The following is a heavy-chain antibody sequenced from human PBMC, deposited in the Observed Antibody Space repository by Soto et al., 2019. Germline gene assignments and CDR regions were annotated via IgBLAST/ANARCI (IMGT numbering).Heavy chain of an antibody. J-gene: IGHJ4*02. V-gene: IGHV3-33*01. Sequence: GGSLRLSCTTSGFTFSSHGFHWVRQTPGKGLEWVAVIWYDGSKKYYADSVKGRFTISRDNSESTLYLQMNSLRPEDTAVYYCARDLCSTSYCLDSWGQGTQVTVSS. D-gene: IGHD3-10*01. CDR1: GFTFSSHG. CDR3: ARDLCSTSYCLDS. CDR2: IWYDGSKK.